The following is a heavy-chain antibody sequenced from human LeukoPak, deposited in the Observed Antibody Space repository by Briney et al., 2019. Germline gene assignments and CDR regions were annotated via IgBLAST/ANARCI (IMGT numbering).Heavy chain of an antibody. CDR1: GFTFSGSA. V-gene: IGHV3-73*01. Sequence: PGGSLRLSCAASGFTFSGSAMHWVRQASGKGLEWVGRIRSKANSYATAYAASVKGRFTISRDDSKNTAYLQMNSLKTEDTAVHYCTRRQVVTAISHYGMDVWGQGTTVTVSS. CDR2: IRSKANSYAT. CDR3: TRRQVVTAISHYGMDV. J-gene: IGHJ6*02. D-gene: IGHD2-21*02.